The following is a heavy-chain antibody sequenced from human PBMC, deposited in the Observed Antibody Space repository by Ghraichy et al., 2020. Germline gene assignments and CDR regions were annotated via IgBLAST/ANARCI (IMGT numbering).Heavy chain of an antibody. J-gene: IGHJ4*02. Sequence: GESLNISCAASGFTFSSYAMSWVRQAPGKGLEWVSAISGSGGSTYYADSVKGRFTISRDNSKNTLYLQMNSLRAEDTAVYYCAKDKIRGLTASDYWGQGTLVTVSS. CDR2: ISGSGGST. D-gene: IGHD4/OR15-4a*01. CDR3: AKDKIRGLTASDY. CDR1: GFTFSSYA. V-gene: IGHV3-23*01.